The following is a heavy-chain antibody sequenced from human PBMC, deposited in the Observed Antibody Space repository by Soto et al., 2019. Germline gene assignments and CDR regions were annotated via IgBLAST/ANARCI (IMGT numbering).Heavy chain of an antibody. Sequence: GGSLRLSCAASGFTFSSYAMSWVRQAPGKGLEWVSAISGSGGSTYYADSVKGRFTISRDNSKNTLYLQMNSLRAEDTAVYYCAKVEYYDFWCGYHPYGMDVWGQGTTVTVSS. D-gene: IGHD3-3*01. CDR3: AKVEYYDFWCGYHPYGMDV. CDR2: ISGSGGST. CDR1: GFTFSSYA. J-gene: IGHJ6*02. V-gene: IGHV3-23*01.